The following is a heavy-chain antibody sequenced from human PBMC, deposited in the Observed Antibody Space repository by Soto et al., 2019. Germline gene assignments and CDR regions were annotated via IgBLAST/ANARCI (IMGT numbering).Heavy chain of an antibody. D-gene: IGHD2-2*02. Sequence: QVQLQESGPGLVKPSETLSLTCTVSGDSIRSSSHYWAWNRQPPGKGLEWIGGFYYGGSPYYNSSXKXPVTMSVDTSKNQFSLNLNSVTAADTAVYYCYIDGYWGQGTLVTVSS. CDR3: YIDGY. V-gene: IGHV4-39*01. CDR1: GDSIRSSSHY. J-gene: IGHJ4*02. CDR2: FYYGGSP.